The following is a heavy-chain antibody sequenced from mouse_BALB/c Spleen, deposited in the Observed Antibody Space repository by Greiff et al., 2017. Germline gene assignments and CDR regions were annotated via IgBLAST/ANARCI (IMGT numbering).Heavy chain of an antibody. CDR1: GYSITSGYY. J-gene: IGHJ3*01. CDR3: ARNDGYYVVFAY. D-gene: IGHD2-3*01. CDR2: ISYDGSN. V-gene: IGHV3-6*02. Sequence: ESGPGLVKPSQSLSLTCSVTGYSITSGYYWNWIRQFPGNKLEWMGYISYDGSNNYNPSLKNRISITRDTSKNQFFLKLNSVTTEDTATYYCARNDGYYVVFAYWGQGTLVTVSA.